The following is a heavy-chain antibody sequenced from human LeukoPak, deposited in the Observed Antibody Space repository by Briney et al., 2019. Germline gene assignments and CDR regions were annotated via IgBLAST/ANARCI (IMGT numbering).Heavy chain of an antibody. J-gene: IGHJ3*02. CDR2: IIPILGIA. V-gene: IGHV1-69*04. CDR1: GGTFSSYT. D-gene: IGHD2-21*02. Sequence: ASVKVSCKASGGTFSSYTINWVRQAPGQGLEWMGRIIPILGIANYAQKFQGRVTITADKSTSTAYMELSSLRSEDTAVYYCARDLLAYCGGDCYRGDAFDIWGQGTMVTVSS. CDR3: ARDLLAYCGGDCYRGDAFDI.